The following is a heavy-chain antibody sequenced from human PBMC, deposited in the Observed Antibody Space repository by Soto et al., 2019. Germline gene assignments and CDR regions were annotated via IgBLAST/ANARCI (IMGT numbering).Heavy chain of an antibody. D-gene: IGHD2-8*01. Sequence: PSETLSLTCTVSGGSISSGDYYWSCIRQPPGKGLEWIGYIYYSGSTYYNPSLKSRVTISVDTSKNQFSLKLSSVTAADTAVYYCARDLPYCTNGVCHWNWFDPWGQGTLVTVSS. V-gene: IGHV4-30-4*01. CDR1: GGSISSGDYY. CDR2: IYYSGST. CDR3: ARDLPYCTNGVCHWNWFDP. J-gene: IGHJ5*02.